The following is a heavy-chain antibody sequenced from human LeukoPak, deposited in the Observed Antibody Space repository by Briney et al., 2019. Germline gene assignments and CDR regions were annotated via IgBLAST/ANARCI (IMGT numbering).Heavy chain of an antibody. CDR3: TRWSVDTKHYYYMDV. D-gene: IGHD5-18*01. CDR1: GFTFSGSA. V-gene: IGHV3-73*01. Sequence: PGGSLRLSCAASGFTFSGSAMHWVRQASGKGLEWVGRIRSKANSYATAFAASVKGRFTISRDDSKNTAYLQMNSLKTEDTAVYYCTRWSVDTKHYYYMDVWGKGTTVTVSS. J-gene: IGHJ6*03. CDR2: IRSKANSYAT.